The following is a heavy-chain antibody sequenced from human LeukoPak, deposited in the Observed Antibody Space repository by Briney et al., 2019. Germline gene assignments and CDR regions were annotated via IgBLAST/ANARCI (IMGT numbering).Heavy chain of an antibody. CDR2: FGRSGSDT. D-gene: IGHD6-13*01. J-gene: IGHJ4*02. V-gene: IGHV3-23*01. Sequence: GGSLRLSCAASGFTFGTSAMSWVRQAPGKGPEWVSTFGRSGSDTYYSDSVKGRFTIFRDNSKNTLYLQMNSLRDEDTAVYYCAKGSLGSWYYFDYWGQGTLVTVSS. CDR1: GFTFGTSA. CDR3: AKGSLGSWYYFDY.